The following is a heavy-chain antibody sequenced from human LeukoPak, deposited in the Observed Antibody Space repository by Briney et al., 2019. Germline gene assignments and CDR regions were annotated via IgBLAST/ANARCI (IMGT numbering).Heavy chain of an antibody. CDR1: GGSLSSDY. Sequence: SETLSLTCTVSGGSLSSDYWSWIRQPPGEGLEWVGYFYYSGSTHYSPSLRSRVTISLDTSKNQFSPKLRSGSAADTVLYYCARGSTVTAGAFDIWGQGTMVTVSS. CDR2: FYYSGST. D-gene: IGHD2-21*02. J-gene: IGHJ3*02. CDR3: ARGSTVTAGAFDI. V-gene: IGHV4-59*01.